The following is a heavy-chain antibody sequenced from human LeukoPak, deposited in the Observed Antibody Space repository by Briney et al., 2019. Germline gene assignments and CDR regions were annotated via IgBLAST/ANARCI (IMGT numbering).Heavy chain of an antibody. CDR3: AREPGIGYASDI. J-gene: IGHJ3*02. D-gene: IGHD3-10*01. Sequence: GGSLRLSCAASGFTFSSSWMTWVRQAPGKGLEWVANINQDGGEKHYVDSVKGRFTISRDNAKNSLYLQMNSLRAEDTAAYYCAREPGIGYASDIWGQGTMVTVSS. CDR1: GFTFSSSW. V-gene: IGHV3-7*01. CDR2: INQDGGEK.